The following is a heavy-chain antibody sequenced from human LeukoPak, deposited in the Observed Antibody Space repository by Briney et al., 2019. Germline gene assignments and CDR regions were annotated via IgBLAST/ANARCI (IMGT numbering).Heavy chain of an antibody. CDR3: ARVSYRWNSLRFDY. CDR2: INPNSGGT. J-gene: IGHJ4*02. CDR1: GYTFTGYY. V-gene: IGHV1-2*02. Sequence: ASVKVSCKASGYTFTGYYMHWVRQAPGQGLEWMGWINPNSGGTNYAQKFQGRVTMTRDTSISTAYMELSRLRSDDTAVYYCARVSYRWNSLRFDYWGQGTLVTVSS. D-gene: IGHD1-7*01.